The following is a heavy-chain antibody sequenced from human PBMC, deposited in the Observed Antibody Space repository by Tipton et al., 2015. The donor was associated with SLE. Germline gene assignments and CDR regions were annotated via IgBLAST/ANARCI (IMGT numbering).Heavy chain of an antibody. Sequence: LRLSCTVSGDSVSSGSYYWSWIRQPPGKGLEWIGNIYYSGSTKYNPSLKGRVTISVDTSKNQFSLKLSSVTAADTAVYYCARDRDYFYDSSGFDYWGQGTLVTISS. CDR3: ARDRDYFYDSSGFDY. D-gene: IGHD3-22*01. CDR1: GDSVSSGSYY. CDR2: IYYSGST. J-gene: IGHJ4*02. V-gene: IGHV4-61*01.